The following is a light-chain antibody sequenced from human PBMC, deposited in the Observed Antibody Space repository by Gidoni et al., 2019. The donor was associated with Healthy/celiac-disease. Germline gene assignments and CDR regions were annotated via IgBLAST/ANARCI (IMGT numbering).Light chain of an antibody. CDR2: AAP. CDR3: QQSYSTPFT. CDR1: QSISSY. Sequence: DIQMTQSPSSLSASVGDRVTITCRASQSISSYLHWYQQKPGKAPKLLIYAAPSLQSGVPSRFSGSGSGTDFTLTISSLQPEDFATYYCQQSYSTPFTFGPGTKVDIK. J-gene: IGKJ3*01. V-gene: IGKV1-39*01.